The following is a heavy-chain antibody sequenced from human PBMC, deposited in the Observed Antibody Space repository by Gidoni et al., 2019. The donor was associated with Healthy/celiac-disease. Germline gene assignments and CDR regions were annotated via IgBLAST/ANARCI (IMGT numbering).Heavy chain of an antibody. V-gene: IGHV3-23*01. CDR2: ISGSGGST. D-gene: IGHD1-26*01. J-gene: IGHJ4*02. CDR3: AKEGWDSFDY. CDR1: GFTFSSYA. Sequence: EVHLLESGGGLVQPGGSLVLACAASGFTFSSYAMRWVRQAPGKGLVWVSAISGSGGSTYYADSVKGRFTISRDNSKNTLYLQMNSLRAEDTAVYYCAKEGWDSFDYWGQGTLVTVSS.